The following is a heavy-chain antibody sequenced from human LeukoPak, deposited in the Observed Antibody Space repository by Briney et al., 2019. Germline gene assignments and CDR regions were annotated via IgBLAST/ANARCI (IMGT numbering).Heavy chain of an antibody. V-gene: IGHV4-34*01. D-gene: IGHD2-2*01. CDR2: INHSGST. J-gene: IGHJ3*02. Sequence: KPSETLSLTCAAYGGSFSGYYWSWIRQPPGKGLEWIGEINHSGSTNYNPSLKSRVTISVDTSKNQFSLKLSSVTAADTAVYYCARGKWVVVVPAALRRDPRAFDIWGQGTMVTVSS. CDR1: GGSFSGYY. CDR3: ARGKWVVVVPAALRRDPRAFDI.